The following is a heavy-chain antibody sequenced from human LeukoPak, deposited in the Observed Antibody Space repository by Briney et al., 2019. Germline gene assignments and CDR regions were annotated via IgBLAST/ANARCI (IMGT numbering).Heavy chain of an antibody. Sequence: SETLSLTCSVSGASISSGSNYWGWIRQPPGKTLEWIGSIYSSGSAYYNPSLKSRVIVIIDTPKNHFSLTLSSETAADTAVYYCARSNGYGLVGIWGQGTMVTVSS. CDR2: IYSSGSA. CDR1: GASISSGSNY. J-gene: IGHJ3*02. CDR3: ARSNGYGLVGI. D-gene: IGHD3-10*01. V-gene: IGHV4-39*07.